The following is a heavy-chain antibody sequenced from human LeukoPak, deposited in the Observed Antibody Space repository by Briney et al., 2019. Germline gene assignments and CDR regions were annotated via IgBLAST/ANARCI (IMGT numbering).Heavy chain of an antibody. V-gene: IGHV4-30-2*01. D-gene: IGHD6-13*01. CDR3: ARMGAAGSYYYYYMDV. CDR2: IYHSGST. J-gene: IGHJ6*03. Sequence: TTSETLSLTCTVSGGSISSGGYYWSWIRQPPGKGLEWIGYIYHSGSTYYNPSLKSRVTISVDRSKNQFSLKLSSVTAADTAVYYCARMGAAGSYYYYYMDVWGKGTTVTVSS. CDR1: GGSISSGGYY.